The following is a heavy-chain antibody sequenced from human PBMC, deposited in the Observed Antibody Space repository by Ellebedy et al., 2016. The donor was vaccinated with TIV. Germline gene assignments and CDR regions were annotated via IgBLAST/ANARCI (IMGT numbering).Heavy chain of an antibody. CDR2: IYPGDSDT. CDR3: ANTRFCSGGSCYFDF. Sequence: GESLKISCKGSGYSFTSYWIGWVRQMPGKGLEWMGIIYPGDSDTRYSPSFQGQVTISADRSINTAYLHWSSLKASDTAMYYCANTRFCSGGSCYFDFWGQGTLVTVSS. V-gene: IGHV5-51*01. J-gene: IGHJ4*02. D-gene: IGHD2-15*01. CDR1: GYSFTSYW.